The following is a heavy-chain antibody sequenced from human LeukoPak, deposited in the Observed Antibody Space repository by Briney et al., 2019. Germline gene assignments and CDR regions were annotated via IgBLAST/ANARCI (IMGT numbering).Heavy chain of an antibody. Sequence: SGPTLVNPTQTLTLTCTFSGFSLRTTGVGVGWIRQPPGKALEWLALIYWNDDKRYSPSLKSRLTITKDTSKNQVVLTMTNMDPVDTATYYCARRREMATLVYAFDIWGQGTMVTVSS. CDR1: GFSLRTTGVG. CDR3: ARRREMATLVYAFDI. D-gene: IGHD5-24*01. CDR2: IYWNDDK. J-gene: IGHJ3*02. V-gene: IGHV2-5*01.